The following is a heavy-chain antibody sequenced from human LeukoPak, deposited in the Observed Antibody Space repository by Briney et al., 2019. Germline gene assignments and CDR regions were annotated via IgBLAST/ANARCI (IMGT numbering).Heavy chain of an antibody. D-gene: IGHD3-22*01. CDR1: GFTFSSYS. V-gene: IGHV3-21*01. J-gene: IGHJ3*02. Sequence: GGSLRLSCAASGFTFSSYSMNWVRQAPGKGLEWVSSISSSSSYIYYAASVKGRFTISRDNAKNSLYLQMNSLRAEDTAVYYCARAHYYDSSGYNDAFDIWGQGTMVTVSS. CDR3: ARAHYYDSSGYNDAFDI. CDR2: ISSSSSYI.